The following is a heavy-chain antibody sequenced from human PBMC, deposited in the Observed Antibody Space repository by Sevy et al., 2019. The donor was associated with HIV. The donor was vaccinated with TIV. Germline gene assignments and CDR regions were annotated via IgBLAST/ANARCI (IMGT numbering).Heavy chain of an antibody. CDR1: GGSISSSYY. Sequence: SQTLSLTCTVSGGSISSSYYWGWIRQPPGKGLEWIGSIYFSGSTYYNPSLKSRATMSVDTSKSQFSLKLNSVTAADTAMYYCAKLHLPYCGTDCLNDDAFDLWGQGTMVTVSS. J-gene: IGHJ3*01. CDR3: AKLHLPYCGTDCLNDDAFDL. V-gene: IGHV4-39*01. D-gene: IGHD2-21*02. CDR2: IYFSGST.